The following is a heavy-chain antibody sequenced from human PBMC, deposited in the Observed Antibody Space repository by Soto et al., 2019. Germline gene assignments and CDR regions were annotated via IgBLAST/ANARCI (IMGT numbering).Heavy chain of an antibody. Sequence: QVQLQESGPGLVKPSQTLSLTCTFSGGSISSGGYYWSWIRQHPGKGLEWIGYIYYNVSTYYNPSLMSRVSISVNTSENQFSLKVTSVIAADTAVYYCAREAVTTILNYYYYYGMDVWGQGTTVTVSS. V-gene: IGHV4-31*03. CDR2: IYYNVST. J-gene: IGHJ6*02. CDR3: AREAVTTILNYYYYYGMDV. CDR1: GGSISSGGYY. D-gene: IGHD4-17*01.